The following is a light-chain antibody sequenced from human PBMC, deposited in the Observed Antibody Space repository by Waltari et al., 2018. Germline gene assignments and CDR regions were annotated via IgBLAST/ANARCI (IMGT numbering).Light chain of an antibody. CDR3: SSYTSGSTWV. CDR1: NSDIGGYNY. J-gene: IGLJ3*02. CDR2: AVT. V-gene: IGLV2-14*01. Sequence: QSALTQPASVSGSPGQSITISCTGTNSDIGGYNYVSWYQQSPGKAPKLMIYAVTNRPPGISNRFAGFNSGNTASLTISGLQAEDEAVYYCSSYTSGSTWVFGGGTKVTVL.